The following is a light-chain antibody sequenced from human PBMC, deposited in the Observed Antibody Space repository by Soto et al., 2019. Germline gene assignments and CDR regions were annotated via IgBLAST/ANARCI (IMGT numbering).Light chain of an antibody. CDR1: QSVNNY. CDR3: QQYGSSALT. V-gene: IGKV3-20*01. J-gene: IGKJ4*01. Sequence: EIVLTQSPATLSLTPGERATLSCRASQSVNNYLAWYQQKTGQAPRPLIYGASSRATGIPDRFSGSGSGTDLTVIISRLEPEDVEVYYGQQYGSSALTFGGGTKVDIK. CDR2: GAS.